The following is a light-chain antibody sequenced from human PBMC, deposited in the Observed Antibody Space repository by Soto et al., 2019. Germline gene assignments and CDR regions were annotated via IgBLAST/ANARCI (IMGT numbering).Light chain of an antibody. CDR1: QSVASNY. J-gene: IGKJ3*01. CDR3: QQYGRSPGLLT. Sequence: EIVLTQSPGTLSLSPGERVTLSCRASQSVASNYIAWYQQKPGQAPRLLIYEESTRATGIPDRFSGSGSGTDFTLIISRLEPEDFAVYYCQQYGRSPGLLTFGPGTKXDI. CDR2: EES. V-gene: IGKV3-20*01.